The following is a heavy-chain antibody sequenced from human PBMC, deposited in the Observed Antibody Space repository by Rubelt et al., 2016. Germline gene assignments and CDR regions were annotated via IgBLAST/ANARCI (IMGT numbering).Heavy chain of an antibody. CDR3: AHFDSPGMAAPS. J-gene: IGHJ5*02. CDR2: IYWDDDK. CDR1: GYSLSTSGVG. D-gene: IGHD6-13*01. Sequence: QITLKESSPTLVKPTQTLTLTCTFSGYSLSTSGVGVGWIRQPPGKALEWLALIYWDDDKRYRPSLKSRPTITKGTPKNQEVLTMTKMDHVDTATYYCAHFDSPGMAAPSWGQGAPVAVSS. V-gene: IGHV2-5*02.